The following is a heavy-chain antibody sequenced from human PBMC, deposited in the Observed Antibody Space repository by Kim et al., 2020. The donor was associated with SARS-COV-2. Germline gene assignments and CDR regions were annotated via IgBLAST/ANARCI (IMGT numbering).Heavy chain of an antibody. CDR1: GGSFSGFQ. Sequence: SETLSLTCAVYGGSFSGFQWTWIRQTPGKGLEWIGEINHSGSTNYNPSLKSRVSMSVDTSKNQFSLKLTSVTAADTAVYYCARGAPGHWGNGSLVTVSS. V-gene: IGHV4-34*01. CDR3: ARGAPGH. J-gene: IGHJ1*01. CDR2: INHSGST.